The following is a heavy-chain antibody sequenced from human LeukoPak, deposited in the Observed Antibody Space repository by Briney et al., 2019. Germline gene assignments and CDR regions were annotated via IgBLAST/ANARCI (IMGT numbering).Heavy chain of an antibody. CDR2: VYPGDSYT. J-gene: IGHJ4*02. CDR1: GYSXTSYW. Sequence: HGESLKISCKGSGYSXTSYWIGWVRQLPGXXXEWMGLVYPGDSYTIYSPSFQGQVTISADKSISTAYLHYSSLKASDTAMYYCARLLYGDNQYYFDYWGQGALVTVSS. D-gene: IGHD4-23*01. V-gene: IGHV5-51*01. CDR3: ARLLYGDNQYYFDY.